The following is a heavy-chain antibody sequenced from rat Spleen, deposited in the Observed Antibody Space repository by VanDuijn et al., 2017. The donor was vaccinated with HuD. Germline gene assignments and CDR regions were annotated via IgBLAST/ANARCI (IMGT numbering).Heavy chain of an antibody. D-gene: IGHD1-4*01. CDR3: AWGTYGYTYD. CDR1: GFTFSNYD. V-gene: IGHV5-7*01. Sequence: EVQLVESGGGLVQPGRSMKLSCAASGFTFSNYDMAWVRQAPKKGLEWVATISYDGSRTYYRDSVKGRFTISRDNAENTVYLQMNSLRSEDTATYYGAWGTYGYTYDWGQGVMVTVSS. J-gene: IGHJ2*01. CDR2: ISYDGSRT.